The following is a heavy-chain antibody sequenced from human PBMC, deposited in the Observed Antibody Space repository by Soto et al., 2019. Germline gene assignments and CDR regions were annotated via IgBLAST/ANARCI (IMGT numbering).Heavy chain of an antibody. J-gene: IGHJ6*01. CDR1: GFTFSDHY. V-gene: IGHV3-72*01. Sequence: EVQLVESGGGLVQPGGSLRLSCAASGFTFSDHYMDWVRQAPGKGLEWVARSRNRVNSHTTEYAASVKGRFTISRDESKCSLYLQMNSLKIEDTAVYYCTRGLLGGAPSYTFHGMDVWGQGTTVTVSS. CDR2: SRNRVNSHTT. D-gene: IGHD1-26*01. CDR3: TRGLLGGAPSYTFHGMDV.